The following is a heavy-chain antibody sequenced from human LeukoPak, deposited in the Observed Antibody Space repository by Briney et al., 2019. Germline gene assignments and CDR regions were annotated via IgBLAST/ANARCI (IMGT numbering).Heavy chain of an antibody. CDR1: GYTFTGYY. D-gene: IGHD1-26*01. V-gene: IGHV1-2*02. CDR3: ARSLWSYPIDY. Sequence: ASVKVSCKASGYTFTGYYMHWVRQVPGQGLEWMGWINPNSGGTNYAQKLQGRVTMTTDTSTSTAYMELRSLRSDDTAVYYCARSLWSYPIDYWGQGTLVTVSS. J-gene: IGHJ4*02. CDR2: INPNSGGT.